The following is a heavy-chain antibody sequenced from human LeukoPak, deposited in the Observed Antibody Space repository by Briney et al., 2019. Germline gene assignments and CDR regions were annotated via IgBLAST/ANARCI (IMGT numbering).Heavy chain of an antibody. CDR1: GGSISSYY. J-gene: IGHJ4*02. V-gene: IGHV4-59*01. CDR3: ARYVWGSYPTFEDY. D-gene: IGHD3-16*02. CDR2: IYYSGST. Sequence: PSETLSLTCTVSGGSISSYYWNWIRQPPGKGLEWIGYIYYSGSTNYNTSLKSRLTISVDTSKNQFSLKLSSVTAADTAVYYCARYVWGSYPTFEDYWGQETLVTVSS.